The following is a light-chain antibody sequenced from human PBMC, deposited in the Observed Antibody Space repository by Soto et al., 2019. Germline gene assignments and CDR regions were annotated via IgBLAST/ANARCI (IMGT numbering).Light chain of an antibody. CDR3: MQVIHTPFS. CDR2: LGS. J-gene: IGKJ3*01. V-gene: IGKV2-28*01. Sequence: DIVMTQSPPSLSVTPGEPASISCRSSQSLLHSDGYTYVDWYVQRPGQSPQLLIYLGSNRASGVHDRLSGSGSGTDFTLKISKVESEDVVIYYCMQVIHTPFSFGPWTKVDFK. CDR1: QSLLHSDGYTY.